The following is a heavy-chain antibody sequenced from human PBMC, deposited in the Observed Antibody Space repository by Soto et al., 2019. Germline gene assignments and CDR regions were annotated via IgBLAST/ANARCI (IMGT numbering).Heavy chain of an antibody. Sequence: QVQLVQSGAEVKKPGASVKVSCKASGYTFTSYGISWVRQAPGQGLEWMGWISAYNGNTNYAQKLQGRVTMTTDTSTSTAYMELRSLRSADTAVYYCARDHHLLRYFDWLSHFDYWGQGTLVTVSS. CDR1: GYTFTSYG. CDR3: ARDHHLLRYFDWLSHFDY. J-gene: IGHJ4*02. CDR2: ISAYNGNT. D-gene: IGHD3-9*01. V-gene: IGHV1-18*01.